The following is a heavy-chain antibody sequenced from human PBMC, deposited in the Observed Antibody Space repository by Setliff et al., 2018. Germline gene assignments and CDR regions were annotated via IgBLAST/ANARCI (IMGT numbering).Heavy chain of an antibody. D-gene: IGHD3-3*01. CDR2: IYPGDSDT. CDR3: ARSRSNFWSGYFNWFDP. V-gene: IGHV5-51*01. Sequence: PGESLKISCKGSGYSFTSYWIGWVRQMPGKGLEWMGIIYPGDSDTRYSPSFQGQVTISADKSISTAYLQWSSLKASDTAMYYCARSRSNFWSGYFNWFDPWGQGIRVTVSS. CDR1: GYSFTSYW. J-gene: IGHJ5*02.